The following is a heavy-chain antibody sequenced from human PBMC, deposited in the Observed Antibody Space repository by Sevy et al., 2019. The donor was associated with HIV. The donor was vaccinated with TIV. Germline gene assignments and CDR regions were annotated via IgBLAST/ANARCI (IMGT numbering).Heavy chain of an antibody. CDR1: GDSISSSSYY. Sequence: SETLSLTCIVSGDSISSSSYYWGWIRQPPGKGLEWIASISYSGNTYYNPFLKSRTTMSIDTSKNQFFLTLNSVTAPDAAVYYCARSNPYYDFWSGYMTSGYFDFWGPGTLVTVSS. J-gene: IGHJ4*02. CDR3: ARSNPYYDFWSGYMTSGYFDF. V-gene: IGHV4-39*01. D-gene: IGHD3-3*01. CDR2: ISYSGNT.